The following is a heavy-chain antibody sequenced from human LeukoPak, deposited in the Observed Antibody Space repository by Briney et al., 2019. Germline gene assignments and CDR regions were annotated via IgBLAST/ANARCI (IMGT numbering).Heavy chain of an antibody. CDR1: GFTFDDYG. Sequence: GGSLRLSCAASGFTFDDYGMSWVRQAPGKGLEWVSGINWNGGSTGYADSVKGRFTISRDNSKNTLYLQMNSLRAEDTAVYYCAAPDVLGAFDIWGQGTMVTVSS. V-gene: IGHV3-20*04. D-gene: IGHD1-14*01. CDR3: AAPDVLGAFDI. CDR2: INWNGGST. J-gene: IGHJ3*02.